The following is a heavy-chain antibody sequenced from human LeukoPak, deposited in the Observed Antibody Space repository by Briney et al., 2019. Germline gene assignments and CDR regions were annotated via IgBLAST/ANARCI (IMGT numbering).Heavy chain of an antibody. CDR1: GYTFTSYD. CDR2: MNPNSGNT. Sequence: ASVKVSCKASGYTFTSYDINWVRQATGQGLEWMGWMNPNSGNTGYAQKFQGRVTMTRNTSISTACMELSSLRSEDTAVYYCARYERWGGNSGYYYYYGMDVWGQGTTVTVSS. V-gene: IGHV1-8*01. J-gene: IGHJ6*02. CDR3: ARYERWGGNSGYYYYYGMDV. D-gene: IGHD4-23*01.